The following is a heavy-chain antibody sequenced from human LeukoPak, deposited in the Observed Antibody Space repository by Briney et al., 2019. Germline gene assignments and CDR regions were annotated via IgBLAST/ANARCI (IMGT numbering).Heavy chain of an antibody. D-gene: IGHD1-26*01. J-gene: IGHJ4*02. CDR1: GLTFSSYS. Sequence: GGSLRLSCAASGLTFSSYSMNWVRQAPGKGLEWVSYISSSSSTIYYADSVKGRFTISRDNAKNSLYLQMNSLRAEDTAVYYCARFRSGSYFDYWGQGTLVTVSS. V-gene: IGHV3-48*01. CDR3: ARFRSGSYFDY. CDR2: ISSSSSTI.